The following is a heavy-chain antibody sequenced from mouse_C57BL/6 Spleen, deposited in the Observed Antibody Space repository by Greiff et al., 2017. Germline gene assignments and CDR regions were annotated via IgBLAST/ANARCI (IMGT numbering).Heavy chain of an antibody. J-gene: IGHJ4*01. CDR1: GYSITSGYY. D-gene: IGHD1-1*01. CDR2: ISFDGSN. Sequence: ESGPGLVKPSQSLSLTCSVTGYSITSGYYWNWIRQFPGNKLEWMGYISFDGSNNYNPSLKNRISITRDTSKNQFFLKLNSVTTEDTATYYCARGSSYGYYAMDYWGQGTSVTVSS. V-gene: IGHV3-6*01. CDR3: ARGSSYGYYAMDY.